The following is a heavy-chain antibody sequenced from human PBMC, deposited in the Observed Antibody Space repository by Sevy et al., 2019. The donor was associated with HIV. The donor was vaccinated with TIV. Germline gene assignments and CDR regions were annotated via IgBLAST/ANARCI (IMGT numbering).Heavy chain of an antibody. CDR1: GGSISSYC. D-gene: IGHD5-18*01. V-gene: IGHV4-59*13. J-gene: IGHJ4*02. CDR3: ARAGHSYGLFDY. Sequence: SENVSLTCTVSGGSISSYCCNRIRQSPGKGLEWIGYMCHTGITNYNPSLKSRVTISLDTSRNQFSLRLSSVTAAETAVYYCARAGHSYGLFDYWGQGTLVTVSS. CDR2: MCHTGIT.